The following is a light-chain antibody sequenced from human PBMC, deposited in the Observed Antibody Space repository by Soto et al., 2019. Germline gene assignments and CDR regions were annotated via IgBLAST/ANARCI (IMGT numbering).Light chain of an antibody. V-gene: IGLV2-8*01. CDR3: SSYAGSNNYV. CDR2: EVS. J-gene: IGLJ1*01. Sequence: QSALTQPPSASGSPGQSVTISCTGTSSDVGGYNYVSWYQQHPGKAPKLMIYEVSKRPSGVPDRFSGSKSDNTASLTVSGLQAEDEADYYCSSYAGSNNYVLGTGNQVTVL. CDR1: SSDVGGYNY.